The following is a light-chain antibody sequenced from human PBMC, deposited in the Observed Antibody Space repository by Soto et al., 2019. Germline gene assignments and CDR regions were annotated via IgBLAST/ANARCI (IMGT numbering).Light chain of an antibody. CDR1: QSVSSNY. CDR3: QQYGSSPRA. J-gene: IGKJ2*01. Sequence: EIVLTQSPGTLSLSPGERATLSCRASQSVSSNYLAWYQQKPGQAPRLLIYGASSRATGIPDRFSGSGSGTDFTVTVSRLEPEDFAVYYCQQYGSSPRAFGRGTKLEIK. V-gene: IGKV3-20*01. CDR2: GAS.